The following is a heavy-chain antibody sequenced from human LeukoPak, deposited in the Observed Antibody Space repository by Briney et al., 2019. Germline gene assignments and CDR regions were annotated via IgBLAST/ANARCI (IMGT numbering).Heavy chain of an antibody. V-gene: IGHV3-13*01. CDR2: IGTAGDT. CDR3: ARVCSSTSCPHLGAFDI. D-gene: IGHD2-2*01. Sequence: GGSLRLSCAASGFTFSSYDMHWVRHATGKGLEWVSAIGTAGDTYYPGSAKGRFTISRENAKNSLYLQMNSLRAGDTAVYYCARVCSSTSCPHLGAFDIWGQGTMVTVSS. J-gene: IGHJ3*02. CDR1: GFTFSSYD.